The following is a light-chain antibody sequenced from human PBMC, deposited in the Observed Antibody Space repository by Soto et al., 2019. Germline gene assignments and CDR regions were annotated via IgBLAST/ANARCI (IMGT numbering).Light chain of an antibody. CDR1: QSVSSSY. CDR2: GAS. J-gene: IGKJ3*01. V-gene: IGKV3-20*01. CDR3: QQYGSLLT. Sequence: EIVLTQSPGTLSLSPGERATLSCRASQSVSSSYLAWYQQKPGQAPRLLIYGASSRATGIPDRFSGSGPGTDFTLTISRLEPEDFAVYYCQQYGSLLTFGPGTKVDIK.